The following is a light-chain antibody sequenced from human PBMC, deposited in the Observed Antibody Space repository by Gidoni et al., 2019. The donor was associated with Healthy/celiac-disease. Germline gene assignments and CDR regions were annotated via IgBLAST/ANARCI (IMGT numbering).Light chain of an antibody. CDR1: QSVSSSY. CDR2: GAS. CDR3: QQYDNSPQT. Sequence: IVFPQSPGTLSLSPGERATLSCRARQSVSSSYLTWYQQKPGQAPRLLIYGASSRATGIPDRFSGSGSGTDFTLTISRLEPEDFAVYYCQQYDNSPQTFGQGTKVEIK. V-gene: IGKV3-20*01. J-gene: IGKJ1*01.